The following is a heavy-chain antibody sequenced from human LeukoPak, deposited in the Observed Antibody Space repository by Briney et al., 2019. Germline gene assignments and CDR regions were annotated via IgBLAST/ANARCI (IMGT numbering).Heavy chain of an antibody. J-gene: IGHJ4*02. V-gene: IGHV4-59*01. CDR2: IYYSGST. Sequence: SETLSLTCTVSGGSLSSYYWGWIRQPPGKGLEWIGSIYYSGSTNYNPSLKSRVTISVDTSKNQFSLKLRSVTAADTAVYYCARVTGYMIEDYFDYWGQGILVTVSS. CDR3: ARVTGYMIEDYFDY. D-gene: IGHD3-9*01. CDR1: GGSLSSYY.